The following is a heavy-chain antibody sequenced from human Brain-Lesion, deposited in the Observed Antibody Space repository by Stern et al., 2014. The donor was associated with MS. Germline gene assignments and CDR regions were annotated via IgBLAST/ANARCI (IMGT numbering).Heavy chain of an antibody. Sequence: VQLVESGGGVVQPGRSLRLSCAASGFSFRTYGMNWVRQAPGKGLEWVAVIWNDGSNKNYADSVKGRFTISRDNSKNTLYLQMNSLRAEDTAVYYCARENPYYSSGYRSYYNFYGMDVWGQGTTVTVSS. CDR3: ARENPYYSSGYRSYYNFYGMDV. CDR1: GFSFRTYG. D-gene: IGHD3-22*01. CDR2: IWNDGSNK. V-gene: IGHV3-33*01. J-gene: IGHJ6*02.